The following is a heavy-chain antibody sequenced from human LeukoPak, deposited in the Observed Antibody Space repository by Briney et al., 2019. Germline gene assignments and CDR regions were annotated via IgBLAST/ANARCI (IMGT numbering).Heavy chain of an antibody. CDR1: GGSFSGYY. CDR3: ARVRYCSGGSCYYYYGMDV. Sequence: SETLSLTCAVYGGSFSGYYWSWIRQPPGKGLEWIGEINHSGSTNYNPSLKSRVTISVDTSKNQFSLKLSSVTAADTAAYYCARVRYCSGGSCYYYYGMDVWGQGTTVTVSS. D-gene: IGHD2-15*01. CDR2: INHSGST. V-gene: IGHV4-34*01. J-gene: IGHJ6*02.